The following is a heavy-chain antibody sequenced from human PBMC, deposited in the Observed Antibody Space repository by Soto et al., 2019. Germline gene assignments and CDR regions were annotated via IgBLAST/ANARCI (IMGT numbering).Heavy chain of an antibody. J-gene: IGHJ4*02. Sequence: EVQLIKSGGGLVQPGGSLRLSCAASGFTFTKSWMHWVRQTPGKGLEWVSRVNTDGSDTIYADSVKGRFTISRDNAKNTLYLQMNSLTAEDTAMYYCARDQSVSGPTTFHYWGQGALVTVSS. V-gene: IGHV3-74*01. CDR1: GFTFTKSW. CDR2: VNTDGSDT. CDR3: ARDQSVSGPTTFHY. D-gene: IGHD6-19*01.